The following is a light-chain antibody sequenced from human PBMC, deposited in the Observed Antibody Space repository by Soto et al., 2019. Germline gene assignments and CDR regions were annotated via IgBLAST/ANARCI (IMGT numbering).Light chain of an antibody. CDR3: TSYIPSTTTHWV. J-gene: IGLJ3*02. Sequence: QSVLTQPASVSGSPGQSITISCTGTNTDVGGYDRVSWYQHHPGKAPKMLIFKVFNRPSGISDRFSGSKSGYTASLTISGLQSEDEADYYCTSYIPSTTTHWVFGGGTKLTVL. CDR1: NTDVGGYDR. CDR2: KVF. V-gene: IGLV2-14*01.